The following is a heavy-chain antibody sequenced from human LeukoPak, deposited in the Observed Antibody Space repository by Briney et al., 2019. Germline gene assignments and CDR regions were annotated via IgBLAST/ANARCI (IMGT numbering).Heavy chain of an antibody. CDR1: GFTFSRYW. J-gene: IGHJ4*02. D-gene: IGHD6-6*01. V-gene: IGHV3-7*03. CDR2: IKQDGSEK. CDR3: ARDDYSSSDY. Sequence: PGGSLRLSCAASGFTFSRYWMSWVRQAPGKGLEWVANIKQDGSEKYYVDSVKGRFTISGDNAKNSLYLQMNSLRAEDTAVYYCARDDYSSSDYWGQGTLVTVSS.